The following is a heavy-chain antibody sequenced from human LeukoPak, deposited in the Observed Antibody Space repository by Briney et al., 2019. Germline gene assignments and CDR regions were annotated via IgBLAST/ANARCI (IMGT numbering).Heavy chain of an antibody. V-gene: IGHV3-30*18. Sequence: GRSLRLSCAASGFTFSSYGMHWVRQAPGKGLERVAVISYDGSNKYYADSVKGRFTISRDNSKNTLYLQMNSLRAEDTAVYYCAKGRGSSSWYTVRSYYYYGMDVWGQGTTVTVSS. J-gene: IGHJ6*02. CDR3: AKGRGSSSWYTVRSYYYYGMDV. CDR1: GFTFSSYG. D-gene: IGHD6-13*01. CDR2: ISYDGSNK.